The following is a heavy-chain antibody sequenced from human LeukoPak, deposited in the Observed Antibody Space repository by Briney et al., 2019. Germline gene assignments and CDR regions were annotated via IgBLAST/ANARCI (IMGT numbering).Heavy chain of an antibody. Sequence: GGSLRLSCAASGFTFSSYAMSWVRQAPGKGLEWVSAISGSGGSTYYADSVKGRFTISRDNSKNTLYLQMNSLRAGDTAVYYCAKDPIWGYSYGYDAFDIWGQGTMVTVSS. D-gene: IGHD5-18*01. CDR1: GFTFSSYA. CDR2: ISGSGGST. CDR3: AKDPIWGYSYGYDAFDI. J-gene: IGHJ3*02. V-gene: IGHV3-23*01.